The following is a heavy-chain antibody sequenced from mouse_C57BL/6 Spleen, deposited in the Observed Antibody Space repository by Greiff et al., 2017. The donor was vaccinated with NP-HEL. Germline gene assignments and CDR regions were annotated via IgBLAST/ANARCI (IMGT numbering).Heavy chain of an antibody. Sequence: VQLQQPGTELVKPGASVKLSCKASGYTFTSYWMHWVKQRPGQGLEWIGNINPSNGGTNYNEKFKSKATLTVDKSSSTAYMQLSSLTSEDSAVYDCAREESKLGRAMDYWGQGTSVTVSS. CDR1: GYTFTSYW. CDR2: INPSNGGT. V-gene: IGHV1-53*01. CDR3: AREESKLGRAMDY. D-gene: IGHD4-1*01. J-gene: IGHJ4*01.